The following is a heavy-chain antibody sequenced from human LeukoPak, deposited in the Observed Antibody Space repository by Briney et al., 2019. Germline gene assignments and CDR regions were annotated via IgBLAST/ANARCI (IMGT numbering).Heavy chain of an antibody. D-gene: IGHD5-18*01. CDR3: ARGIVRGYTYGSGGRKSYYYKYYMDV. V-gene: IGHV3-7*01. Sequence: PGGSLRLSCEASGFTLSNYWMSWVRQAPGKGLEWVASIKEDGNEKYYGDSVKGRFSMSRDNAKNSLNLRMSSLRAEDTAVYYCARGIVRGYTYGSGGRKSYYYKYYMDVWGKGTTVTMSS. CDR1: GFTLSNYW. J-gene: IGHJ6*03. CDR2: IKEDGNEK.